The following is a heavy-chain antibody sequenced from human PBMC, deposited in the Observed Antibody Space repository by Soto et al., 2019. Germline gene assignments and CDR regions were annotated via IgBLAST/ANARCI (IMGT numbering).Heavy chain of an antibody. Sequence: PSETLSLTCTVSGGSTSGYYWSWIRQPPGKGLEWIGYIYYAGSTNYNPSLKSRVTMSVDTSKNQFSLELTSVTAADTAVYYFARHGSGGRAFDIWGPGTMVTVSS. J-gene: IGHJ3*02. D-gene: IGHD3-10*01. V-gene: IGHV4-59*08. CDR2: IYYAGST. CDR1: GGSTSGYY. CDR3: ARHGSGGRAFDI.